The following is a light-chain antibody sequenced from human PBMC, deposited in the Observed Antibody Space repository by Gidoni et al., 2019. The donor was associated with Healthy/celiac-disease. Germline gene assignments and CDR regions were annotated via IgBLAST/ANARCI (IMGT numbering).Light chain of an antibody. V-gene: IGKV3-11*01. J-gene: IGKJ5*01. CDR2: DAS. CDR1: QSVSSY. CDR3: QQRSNWPPSIT. Sequence: EIVLTQSPATLSLSPGERATLSCRASQSVSSYLAWYQQKPGQAPRLRIYDASHRATGIPARFSGSGSGTDFTLTISSLGPEDFAVYYCQQRSNWPPSITFGQGTRLEIK.